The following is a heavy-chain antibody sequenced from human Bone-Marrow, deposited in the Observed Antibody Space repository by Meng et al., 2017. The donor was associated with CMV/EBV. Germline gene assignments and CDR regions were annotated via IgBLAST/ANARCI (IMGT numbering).Heavy chain of an antibody. J-gene: IGHJ6*02. Sequence: ASVKVSCKASGYTFTSYGISWVRQAPGQGLEWMGWISAYNGNTNYAQKLQGRVTMTTDTSTSTAYMELRSLRSDDTAVYYCAIQFVVVPAAIRTEYYYYYGMDVWGQGTTVPVSS. CDR2: ISAYNGNT. D-gene: IGHD2-2*01. CDR3: AIQFVVVPAAIRTEYYYYYGMDV. V-gene: IGHV1-18*01. CDR1: GYTFTSYG.